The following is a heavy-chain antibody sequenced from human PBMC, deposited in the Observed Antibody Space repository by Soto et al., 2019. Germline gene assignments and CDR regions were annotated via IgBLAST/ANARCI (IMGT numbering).Heavy chain of an antibody. CDR2: INHSGST. D-gene: IGHD3-9*01. V-gene: IGHV4-34*01. J-gene: IGHJ5*02. CDR1: GGSFSGYY. Sequence: SETLSLTCAVYGGSFSGYYWSWIRQPPGKGLEWIGEINHSGSTNYNPSLKSRVTISVDTSKNQFSLKLSSVTAADTAVYYCARVVGPRLRYFDWSYLSSNWFDPWGQGTLVTVSS. CDR3: ARVVGPRLRYFDWSYLSSNWFDP.